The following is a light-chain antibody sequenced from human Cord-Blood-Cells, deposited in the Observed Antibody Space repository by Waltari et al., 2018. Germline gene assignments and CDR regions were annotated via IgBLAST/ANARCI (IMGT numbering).Light chain of an antibody. J-gene: IGLJ3*02. CDR1: SSNIGSTY. CDR3: AAWDDSLSAPWV. V-gene: IGLV1-47*01. CDR2: RNN. Sequence: QSVLTQPPSASGTPGQRVTIPCSGSSSNIGSTYVYWYQPLPGTAPKLPIYRNNQRPSGVPDRFSGSKSGTSASLAISGLRSEDEADYYCAAWDDSLSAPWVFGGGTKLTVL.